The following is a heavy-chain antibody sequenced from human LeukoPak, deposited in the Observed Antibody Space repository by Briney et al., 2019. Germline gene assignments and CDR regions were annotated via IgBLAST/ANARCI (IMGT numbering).Heavy chain of an antibody. CDR3: TKHGDWRHEY. CDR1: DYSINSGHW. J-gene: IGHJ4*02. V-gene: IGHV4-4*02. Sequence: PSETLSLTCTVSDYSINSGHWWSWVRQTPGKGLEWIGEIYRGGNTNYNPSLKNRVTLSVDQSKNQFSLNLNSVTAADTALYYCTKHGDWRHEYWGQGILVTVSS. CDR2: IYRGGNT. D-gene: IGHD2-21*02.